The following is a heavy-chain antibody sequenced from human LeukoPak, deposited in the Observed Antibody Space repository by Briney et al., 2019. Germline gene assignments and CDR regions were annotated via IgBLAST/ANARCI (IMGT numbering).Heavy chain of an antibody. CDR2: INPNSGGT. V-gene: IGHV1-2*06. CDR3: ARGYGYYDSSGFAFDI. CDR1: GYTFTGYY. D-gene: IGHD3-22*01. Sequence: ASVKVSCXASGYTFTGYYMHWVRQAPGQGLEWMGRINPNSGGTNYAQKFQGRVTMTRDTSISTAYMELSWLRSDDTAVFYCARGYGYYDSSGFAFDIWGQGTMVTVSS. J-gene: IGHJ3*02.